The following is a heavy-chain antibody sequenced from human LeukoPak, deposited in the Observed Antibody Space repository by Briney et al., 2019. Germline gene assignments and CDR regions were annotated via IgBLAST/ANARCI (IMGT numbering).Heavy chain of an antibody. Sequence: SETLSLTCTVSGGSISSYYWSWIRQPAGKGLEWIGRIYTSGSTNYNPSLKSRVTLSVDMSKNQFSLDLSSVTAADTAVYYCARDGGRIGWFYFDYWGQGTRVTVSS. CDR1: GGSISSYY. CDR2: IYTSGST. V-gene: IGHV4-4*07. J-gene: IGHJ4*02. CDR3: ARDGGRIGWFYFDY. D-gene: IGHD6-19*01.